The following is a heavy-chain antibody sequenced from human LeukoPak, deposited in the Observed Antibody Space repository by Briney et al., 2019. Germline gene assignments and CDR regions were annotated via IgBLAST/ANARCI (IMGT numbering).Heavy chain of an antibody. CDR1: GGSISSSSYY. CDR2: IYHSGST. D-gene: IGHD2-15*01. J-gene: IGHJ3*02. Sequence: SETLSLTCTVSGGSISSSSYYWGWIRQPPGMGLEWIGSIYHSGSTYYNPSLKSRVTISVDTSKNKFSLKLSSVTAADTAVYYCAGGVVVVAATPICAFDIWGQGTMVTVSS. V-gene: IGHV4-39*07. CDR3: AGGVVVVAATPICAFDI.